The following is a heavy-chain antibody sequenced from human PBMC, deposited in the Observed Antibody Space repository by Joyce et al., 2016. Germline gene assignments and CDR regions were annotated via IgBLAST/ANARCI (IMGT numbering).Heavy chain of an antibody. Sequence: QVQLVESGGGVVQPGGSLRLSCAASGFTFSGYGMHWVRQAPGKGLEWVAIIWFDDSNKYYADSVKGRFTTSRDNSKNTLYLQMNSLRAEDTAVYYCARDFDYGVGAFDFWGQGTMVTVSS. CDR2: IWFDDSNK. J-gene: IGHJ3*01. CDR3: ARDFDYGVGAFDF. V-gene: IGHV3-33*01. CDR1: GFTFSGYG. D-gene: IGHD4-17*01.